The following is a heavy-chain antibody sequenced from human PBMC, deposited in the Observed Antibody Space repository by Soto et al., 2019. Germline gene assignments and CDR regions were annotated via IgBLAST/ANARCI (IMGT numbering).Heavy chain of an antibody. CDR3: ARLFTTTGSYDS. V-gene: IGHV4-39*01. D-gene: IGHD1-26*01. CDR2: IYYSGST. CDR1: GGSISSSSYY. Sequence: QLQLQESGPGLVKPSETLSLTCTVSGGSISSSSYYGGWIRQPPGKGLEWIGNIYYSGSTYYNPSLKSRVTISVDTSKNQFSLKLSSVTAADTAVYFCARLFTTTGSYDSWGQGTLVTVSS. J-gene: IGHJ5*01.